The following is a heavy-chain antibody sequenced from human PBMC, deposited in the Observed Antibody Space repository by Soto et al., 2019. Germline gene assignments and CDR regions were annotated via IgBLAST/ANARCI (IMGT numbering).Heavy chain of an antibody. CDR1: GFTFSSYG. CDR2: IWYDGSNK. D-gene: IGHD6-13*01. J-gene: IGHJ4*02. CDR3: ARDLIGYSSSWIGPDY. V-gene: IGHV3-33*01. Sequence: GGSLRLSCAASGFTFSSYGMHWVRQAPGKGLEWVAVIWYDGSNKYYADSVKGRFTISRDNSKNTLYLQMNSLRAEDTAVYYSARDLIGYSSSWIGPDYWGQGTLVTVSS.